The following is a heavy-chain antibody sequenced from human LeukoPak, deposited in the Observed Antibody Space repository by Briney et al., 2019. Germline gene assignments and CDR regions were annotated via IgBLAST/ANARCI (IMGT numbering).Heavy chain of an antibody. CDR3: ARNLWFGESSDAFDM. J-gene: IGHJ3*02. CDR2: INPNSGAT. Sequence: ASVKVSCKASGYTFTGYYIQWVRQAPGQGLEWMGWINPNSGATNYAQKFQGRVTMTRDTSISTAYMDMSSLRSDDTAAYYCARNLWFGESSDAFDMWGQGTMVTIPS. D-gene: IGHD3-10*01. CDR1: GYTFTGYY. V-gene: IGHV1-2*02.